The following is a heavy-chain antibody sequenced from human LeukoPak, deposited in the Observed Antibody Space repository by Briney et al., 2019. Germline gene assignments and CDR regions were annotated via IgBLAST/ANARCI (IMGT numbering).Heavy chain of an antibody. CDR2: IRGSGGST. V-gene: IGHV3-23*01. J-gene: IGHJ6*02. Sequence: GGSLRLSCGASGFTFSSYAMSWVRQAPGKGLEWVSVIRGSGGSTYYADSVKGRFTISRDNSKNTLYLQMNSLRAEDTAVYYCAKDRGKRITMVRGTGYYGMDVWGQGTTVTVSS. CDR1: GFTFSSYA. D-gene: IGHD3-10*01. CDR3: AKDRGKRITMVRGTGYYGMDV.